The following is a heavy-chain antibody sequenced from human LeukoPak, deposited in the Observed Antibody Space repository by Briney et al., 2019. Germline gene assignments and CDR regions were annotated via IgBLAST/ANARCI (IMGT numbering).Heavy chain of an antibody. J-gene: IGHJ3*02. D-gene: IGHD3-22*01. Sequence: KPSETLSLTCTVSGGSISSGGYYWSWIRQHPGKGLEWIGYIYHSGSTYYNPSLKSRVTISVDTSKNQFSLKLSSVTAADTAVYFCARDSYLYDSRCFPGAFDIWGQGTMVTVSS. CDR1: GGSISSGGYY. CDR3: ARDSYLYDSRCFPGAFDI. V-gene: IGHV4-31*03. CDR2: IYHSGST.